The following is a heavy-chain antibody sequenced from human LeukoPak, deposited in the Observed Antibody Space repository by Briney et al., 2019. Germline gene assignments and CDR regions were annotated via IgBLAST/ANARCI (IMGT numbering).Heavy chain of an antibody. CDR2: ISWNSGSI. Sequence: GGSLRLSCAAPGFTFDNYAMHWVRQAPGKGLEWVSGISWNSGSIGYADSVKGRFTISRDNAKNSLYLQMISLRAEDTALYYCAKDYYDSSGYVFDLWGRGTLVTVSS. V-gene: IGHV3-9*01. D-gene: IGHD3-22*01. J-gene: IGHJ2*01. CDR3: AKDYYDSSGYVFDL. CDR1: GFTFDNYA.